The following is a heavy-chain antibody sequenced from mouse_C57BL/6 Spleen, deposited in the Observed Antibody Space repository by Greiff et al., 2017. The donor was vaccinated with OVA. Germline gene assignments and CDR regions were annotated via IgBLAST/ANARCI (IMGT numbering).Heavy chain of an antibody. CDR1: GYTFTDYY. D-gene: IGHD2-4*01. V-gene: IGHV1-26*01. CDR3: ERRDYDYDGSDY. J-gene: IGHJ2*01. CDR2: INPNNGGT. Sequence: EVQLQQSGPELVKPGASVKISCKASGYTFTDYYMNWVKQSHGKSLEWIGDINPNNGGTSYNQKFKGKATLTVDKSSSTAYMELRSLTSEDSAVYYCERRDYDYDGSDYWGQGTTLTVSS.